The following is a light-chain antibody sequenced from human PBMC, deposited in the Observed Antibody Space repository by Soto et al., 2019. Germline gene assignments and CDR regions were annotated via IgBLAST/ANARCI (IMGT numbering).Light chain of an antibody. CDR3: QHYGSSPPIT. CDR1: QTVTNNY. V-gene: IGKV3-20*01. Sequence: EIVLTQSPGTLSLSPGERATLSCRASQTVTNNYLAWYQQTPGQAPRLLIFGASSRAAGIPDRFGGSGSGTDFTLTISRLEPEDFAVYYCQHYGSSPPITFGQGTRLEIK. J-gene: IGKJ5*01. CDR2: GAS.